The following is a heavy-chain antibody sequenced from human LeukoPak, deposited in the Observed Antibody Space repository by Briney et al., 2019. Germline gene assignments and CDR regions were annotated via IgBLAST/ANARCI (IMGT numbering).Heavy chain of an antibody. V-gene: IGHV3-53*01. CDR3: ASPNPRIAARPYYHYYMDV. CDR1: GFTVSDNY. J-gene: IGHJ6*03. Sequence: EAGGSLRLSCAVSGFTVSDNYMSWVRQAPGKGLEWVSLIYSGDTTLYADSVKGRFTISRDNAKNSLYLQMNSLRAEDTAVYYCASPNPRIAARPYYHYYMDVWGKGTTVTVSS. D-gene: IGHD6-6*01. CDR2: IYSGDTT.